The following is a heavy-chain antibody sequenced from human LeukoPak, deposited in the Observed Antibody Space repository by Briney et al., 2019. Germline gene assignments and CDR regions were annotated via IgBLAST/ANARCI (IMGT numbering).Heavy chain of an antibody. V-gene: IGHV4-61*01. CDR1: GGSVSSGSYY. D-gene: IGHD2-2*01. J-gene: IGHJ6*04. CDR2: IYYSGST. CDR3: ARVRKYQPPNGTPRYYYYGMDV. Sequence: SETLSLTCTVSGGSVSSGSYYWSWIRQPPGKGLEWTGYIYYSGSTNYNPSLKSRVTISVDTSKNQFSLKLSSVTAADTAVYYCARVRKYQPPNGTPRYYYYGMDVWGKGTTVTVSS.